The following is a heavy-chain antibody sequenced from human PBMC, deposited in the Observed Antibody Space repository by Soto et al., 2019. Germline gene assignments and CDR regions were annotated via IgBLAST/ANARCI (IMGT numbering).Heavy chain of an antibody. D-gene: IGHD4-17*01. J-gene: IGHJ6*03. V-gene: IGHV4-39*01. CDR2: IYYSGST. Sequence: SETLSLTCTVSGGSISSSSYYWGWIRQPPGKGLEWIGSIYYSGSTYYNPSLKSRVTISVDTSKNQFSLKLSSVTAADTAVYYCASGVRLRWNQPYYYYMDVWGKGTTVTVSS. CDR3: ASGVRLRWNQPYYYYMDV. CDR1: GGSISSSSYY.